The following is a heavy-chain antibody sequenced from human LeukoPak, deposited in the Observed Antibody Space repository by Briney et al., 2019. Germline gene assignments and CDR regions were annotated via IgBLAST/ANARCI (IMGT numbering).Heavy chain of an antibody. CDR3: AREDSSGAFDI. Sequence: PGGSLRLSCAASGFTISSYAMSWVRQAPGKGLEWVAVVWYDESNKYYVDSVKGRFTISRDNSKNTLYLQMNSLRVEDTALYYCAREDSSGAFDIWGQGTMVTVSS. D-gene: IGHD3-22*01. CDR2: VWYDESNK. CDR1: GFTISSYA. J-gene: IGHJ3*02. V-gene: IGHV3-33*08.